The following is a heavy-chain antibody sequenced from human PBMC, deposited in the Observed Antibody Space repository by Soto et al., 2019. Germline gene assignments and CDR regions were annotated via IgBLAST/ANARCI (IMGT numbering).Heavy chain of an antibody. Sequence: QVHLVQSGAEVKRAGASVTVSCKASGYTFSDYYIHWVRQAPGQGLQWMGCINPKSGRRRYAQMFRGWVFMTRDTSISTAYMEVSGLKSDDTAVYFCARGAEVGIELAAFDQWGQGTLVTVSA. J-gene: IGHJ4*02. CDR2: INPKSGRR. D-gene: IGHD2-8*02. CDR1: GYTFSDYY. CDR3: ARGAEVGIELAAFDQ. V-gene: IGHV1-2*04.